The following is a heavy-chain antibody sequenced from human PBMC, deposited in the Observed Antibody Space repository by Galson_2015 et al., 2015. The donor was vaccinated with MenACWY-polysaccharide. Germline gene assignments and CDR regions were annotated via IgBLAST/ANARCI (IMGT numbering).Heavy chain of an antibody. CDR3: TREGFSPPPNGDY. CDR2: IKDKTDGGTT. Sequence: SLRLSCAASGFTFSNAWMSWVRQAPGEGLEWVGRIKDKTDGGTTGYAAPVKGRFTISRDDSKNTLYLQMSRLKTEDTAVYFCTREGFSPPPNGDYWGQGTLVTVSS. J-gene: IGHJ4*02. CDR1: GFTFSNAW. V-gene: IGHV3-15*01.